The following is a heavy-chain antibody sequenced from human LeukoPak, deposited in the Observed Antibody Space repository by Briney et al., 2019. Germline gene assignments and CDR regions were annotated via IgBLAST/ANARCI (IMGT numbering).Heavy chain of an antibody. D-gene: IGHD1-26*01. V-gene: IGHV1-18*01. Sequence: ASVKVSCKAPGYTFTSYGISWVRQAPGQGLEWMGWISAYNGNTNYAQKLQGRVTMTTDTSTSTAYMELRSVRSDDTAVYYCARPFRGGATSSPFDYWGQGTLVTVSS. CDR1: GYTFTSYG. J-gene: IGHJ4*02. CDR3: ARPFRGGATSSPFDY. CDR2: ISAYNGNT.